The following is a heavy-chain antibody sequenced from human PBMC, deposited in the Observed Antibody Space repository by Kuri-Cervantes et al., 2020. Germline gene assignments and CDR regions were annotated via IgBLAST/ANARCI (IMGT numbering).Heavy chain of an antibody. J-gene: IGHJ6*02. Sequence: GGSLRLSCAASGFTVSSNYMSWVRQAPGKGLEWVSVIYSGGSTYYADSVKGRFTISRDNSKNTLYLQMNSLRAEDTAVYYCARGSSSSWFYYYYGMDAWGQGTTVTVSS. CDR3: ARGSSSSWFYYYYGMDA. CDR1: GFTVSSNY. CDR2: IYSGGST. V-gene: IGHV3-66*01. D-gene: IGHD6-13*01.